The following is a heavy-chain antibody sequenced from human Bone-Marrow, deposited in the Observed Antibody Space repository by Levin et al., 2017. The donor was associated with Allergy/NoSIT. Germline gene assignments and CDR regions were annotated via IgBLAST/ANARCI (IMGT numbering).Heavy chain of an antibody. D-gene: IGHD4-11*01. J-gene: IGHJ6*02. CDR3: ARGATATTNYNYGLDV. V-gene: IGHV3-72*01. CDR2: TRNKAKSYST. Sequence: GGSLRLSCAASGFTFSDHYMDWVRQAPGKGLEWVGRTRNKAKSYSTEYAASVKDRFTVSRDDSRNSLFLQMNSLKTEDTSVYYCARGATATTNYNYGLDVWGQGTTVTVSS. CDR1: GFTFSDHY.